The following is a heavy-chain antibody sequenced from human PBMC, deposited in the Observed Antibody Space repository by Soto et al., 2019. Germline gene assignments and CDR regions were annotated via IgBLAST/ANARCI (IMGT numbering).Heavy chain of an antibody. CDR2: IWYDGSNK. CDR3: ARETQFDWFSREAPDY. D-gene: IGHD3-9*01. Sequence: QVQLVESGGGVVQPGRSLRLSCAASGFTFSSYGMHWVRQAPGKGLEWVAVIWYDGSNKYYADSVKGRFTISRDNSKNTLYLQMNSLRAEDTAVYYCARETQFDWFSREAPDYWGQGTLVTVSS. CDR1: GFTFSSYG. J-gene: IGHJ4*02. V-gene: IGHV3-33*01.